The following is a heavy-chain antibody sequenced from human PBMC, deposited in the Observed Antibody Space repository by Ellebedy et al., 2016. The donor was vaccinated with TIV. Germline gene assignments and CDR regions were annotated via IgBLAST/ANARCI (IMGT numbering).Heavy chain of an antibody. CDR3: ARMTQISSWYCDS. CDR2: IYYSGST. CDR1: GGFISSGGYF. J-gene: IGHJ4*02. Sequence: SETLSLTCTVSGGFISSGGYFWSWIRQLPGKGLEWIGYIYYSGSTCYNPSLKSRVTISVDTSKNQFSLKLSAVAAADTAVYYCARMTQISSWYCDSWGQGTLVTVSS. V-gene: IGHV4-31*03. D-gene: IGHD6-13*01.